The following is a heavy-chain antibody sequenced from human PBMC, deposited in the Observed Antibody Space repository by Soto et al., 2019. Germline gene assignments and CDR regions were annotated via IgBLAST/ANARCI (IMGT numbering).Heavy chain of an antibody. Sequence: QVQLVESGGGVVQPGRSLRLSCAASGFTFSSYAMHWVRQAPGKGLEWVAVISYDGSNKNYADSVKGRFTISRDNSKNTLYLKMNSLRAEDTAVYYCARDYYRFDSGYGFSMDVWGQGTTVTVSS. J-gene: IGHJ6*02. CDR3: ARDYYRFDSGYGFSMDV. V-gene: IGHV3-30-3*01. D-gene: IGHD5-12*01. CDR2: ISYDGSNK. CDR1: GFTFSSYA.